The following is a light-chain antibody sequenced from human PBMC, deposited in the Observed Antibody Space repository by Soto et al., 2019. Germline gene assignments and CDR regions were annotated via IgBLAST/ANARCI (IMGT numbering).Light chain of an antibody. Sequence: EFVLTQSPATLSLSPGERATLSCRASQSVSSYLAWYQQKPGQAPRLLIYDISNRATGIPPRFSGSGSGTDFTLTISSLEHEDFAVYYCQQRGTLGGGTKVDIK. CDR2: DIS. CDR1: QSVSSY. V-gene: IGKV3-11*01. J-gene: IGKJ4*01. CDR3: QQRGT.